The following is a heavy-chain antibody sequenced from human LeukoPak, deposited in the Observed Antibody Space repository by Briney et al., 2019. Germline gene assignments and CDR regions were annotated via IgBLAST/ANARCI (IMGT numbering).Heavy chain of an antibody. J-gene: IGHJ3*02. CDR1: GGSISSSSYY. V-gene: IGHV4-39*07. Sequence: SETLSLTCTVSGGSISSSSYYWGWIRQPPGKGLEWIGSIYYSGSTYYNPSLKSRVTISVDTSKNQFSLKLSSVTAADTAVYYCAGELELQVEVRAFDIWGQGTMVTVSS. D-gene: IGHD1-7*01. CDR3: AGELELQVEVRAFDI. CDR2: IYYSGST.